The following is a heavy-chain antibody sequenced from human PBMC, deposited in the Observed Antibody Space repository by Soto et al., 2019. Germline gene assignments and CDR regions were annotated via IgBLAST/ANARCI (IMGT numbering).Heavy chain of an antibody. CDR3: ASAGGYSSSWDPFDY. Sequence: PSQTLSLTCAISGDSVSSNSAAWNWIRQSPSRGLEWLGRTYYRSKWYNDYAVSVKSRITINPDTSKNQFSLQLNSVTPEDTAVYYCASAGGYSSSWDPFDYWGQGSLVTVSS. D-gene: IGHD6-13*01. V-gene: IGHV6-1*01. CDR2: TYYRSKWYN. J-gene: IGHJ4*02. CDR1: GDSVSSNSAA.